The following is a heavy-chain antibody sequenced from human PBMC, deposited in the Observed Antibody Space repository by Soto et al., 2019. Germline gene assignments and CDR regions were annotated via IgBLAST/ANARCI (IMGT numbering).Heavy chain of an antibody. CDR1: GFTFSDHY. Sequence: GGSLRLSCAASGFTFSDHYMEWVRQAPGKGLEWLSRSRNKANSYTTAYAASAEGRCTISRDDSQDLLYLHMNSLKTEDTAVYYCARRVAASDTVGAFDYWGQGTLVTVSS. V-gene: IGHV3-72*01. CDR3: ARRVAASDTVGAFDY. J-gene: IGHJ4*02. CDR2: SRNKANSYTT. D-gene: IGHD5-12*01.